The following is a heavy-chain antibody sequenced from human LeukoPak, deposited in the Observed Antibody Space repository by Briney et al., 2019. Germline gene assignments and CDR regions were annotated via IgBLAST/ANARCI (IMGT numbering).Heavy chain of an antibody. Sequence: ASVKVSCKASGGTFSSYTISGVRQAPGQGLEWMGRIIPILGIANYAQKFQGRVTITADKSTSTAYMELSSLRSEDTAVDYCARVATLYSSGVFNWFVPWGQGTLVTVSS. J-gene: IGHJ5*02. D-gene: IGHD6-19*01. CDR1: GGTFSSYT. V-gene: IGHV1-69*02. CDR3: ARVATLYSSGVFNWFVP. CDR2: IIPILGIA.